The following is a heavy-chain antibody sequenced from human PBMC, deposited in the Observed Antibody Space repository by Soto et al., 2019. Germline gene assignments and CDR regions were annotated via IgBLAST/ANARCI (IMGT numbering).Heavy chain of an antibody. Sequence: SETLSLTCTVSGGSISSYYWSWIRQPPGKGLEWIGYIYYSGSTNYNPSLKSRVTISVDTSKNQFSLKLSSVTAADTAVYYCASNDRGAVAGKGNGMDVWGQGTTVTVSS. CDR2: IYYSGST. CDR3: ASNDRGAVAGKGNGMDV. J-gene: IGHJ6*02. D-gene: IGHD6-19*01. V-gene: IGHV4-59*12. CDR1: GGSISSYY.